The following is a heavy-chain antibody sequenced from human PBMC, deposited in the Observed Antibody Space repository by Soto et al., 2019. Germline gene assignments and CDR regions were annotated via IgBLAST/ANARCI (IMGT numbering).Heavy chain of an antibody. CDR2: VFHSGST. V-gene: IGHV4-59*04. J-gene: IGHJ4*02. D-gene: IGHD1-20*01. CDR1: GGSFSIYH. CDR3: ATSQKGYNWNYFDH. Sequence: SETLSLTCAVYGGSFSIYHWAWIRQPPGRGLEWVGSVFHSGSTSYNPSLESRVSVSVDTSKNQFSLKVSGVSAADTAVYYCATSQKGYNWNYFDHWGQGALVTVSS.